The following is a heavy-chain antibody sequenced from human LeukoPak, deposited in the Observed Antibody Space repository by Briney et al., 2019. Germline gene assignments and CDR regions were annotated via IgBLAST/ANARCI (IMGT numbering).Heavy chain of an antibody. Sequence: SETLSLTCTVSGGSISSYYWSWIRQPAGKGLEWIGRIYTSGSTNYNASLKSRVTISVDTSKNQFSLKVNSVTAADTAVYYCARDNRGEVTLFDYWGQGTLVTVSS. J-gene: IGHJ4*02. CDR2: IYTSGST. CDR1: GGSISSYY. D-gene: IGHD2-21*02. CDR3: ARDNRGEVTLFDY. V-gene: IGHV4-4*07.